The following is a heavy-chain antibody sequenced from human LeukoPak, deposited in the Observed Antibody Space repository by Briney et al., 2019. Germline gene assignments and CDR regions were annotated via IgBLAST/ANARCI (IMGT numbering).Heavy chain of an antibody. Sequence: GASVKVSCKASGYTFTSYGISWVRQAPGQGLEWMGWISAYNGNTNYAQKLQGRVTMTTDTSTSTAYMELRSLRSDDTAVYYCARDGLPYYYGSGGHFDYWGQGTLVTVSS. D-gene: IGHD3-10*01. J-gene: IGHJ4*02. CDR3: ARDGLPYYYGSGGHFDY. CDR1: GYTFTSYG. CDR2: ISAYNGNT. V-gene: IGHV1-18*04.